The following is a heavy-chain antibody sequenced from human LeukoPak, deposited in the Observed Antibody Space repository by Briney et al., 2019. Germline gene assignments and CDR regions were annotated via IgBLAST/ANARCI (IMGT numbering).Heavy chain of an antibody. J-gene: IGHJ3*02. CDR3: ARASPTAMVPGAFDI. CDR2: IYYSGST. D-gene: IGHD5-18*01. V-gene: IGHV4-31*03. CDR1: GGSISRGGYY. Sequence: SQTLSLTCTVSGGSISRGGYYWTWIRQHPGKGLEWIGCIYYSGSTYYNPSLKSRVIISVDTSKNQFSLKLSSVTAADTAVYYCARASPTAMVPGAFDIWGQGTMVSVSS.